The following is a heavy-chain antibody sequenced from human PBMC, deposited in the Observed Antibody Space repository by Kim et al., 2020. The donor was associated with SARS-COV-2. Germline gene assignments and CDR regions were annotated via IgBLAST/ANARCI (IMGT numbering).Heavy chain of an antibody. Sequence: GYAQKFQGRVTMTRNTSISTAYMELSSLRSEDTAVYYCARDLIVVDAFDIWGQGTMVTVSS. V-gene: IGHV1-8*01. J-gene: IGHJ3*02. CDR3: ARDLIVVDAFDI. D-gene: IGHD3-22*01.